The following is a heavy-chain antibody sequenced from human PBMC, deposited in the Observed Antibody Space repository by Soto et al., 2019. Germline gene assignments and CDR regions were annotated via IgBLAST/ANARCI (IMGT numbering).Heavy chain of an antibody. CDR3: ARHSWDLHIAVAPQ. Sequence: EVQLVESGGGLVQPGGSLRLSCAASGFTFSSYSMNWVRQAPGKGLEWVSYISSSSSTIYYADSVKGRFTISRDNAKNSLYLQMNSLRAEDTAVYYCARHSWDLHIAVAPQWGQGTLVTVSS. CDR1: GFTFSSYS. D-gene: IGHD6-19*01. V-gene: IGHV3-48*01. J-gene: IGHJ4*02. CDR2: ISSSSSTI.